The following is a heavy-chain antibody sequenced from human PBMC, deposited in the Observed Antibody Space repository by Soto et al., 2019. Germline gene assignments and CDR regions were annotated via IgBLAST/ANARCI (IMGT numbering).Heavy chain of an antibody. Sequence: QVQLVQSGTEVKKPGASVKVSCKASGYTFTNYDINWVRQATGQGLEWMGWMNPNSGNTGYAQKFQDRVTMTRNTSISTAYMELRGLRSEDTALYYCARSAGVRSVFPAVWGQGTTVTVSS. CDR2: MNPNSGNT. J-gene: IGHJ6*02. CDR3: ARSAGVRSVFPAV. CDR1: GYTFTNYD. D-gene: IGHD2-21*01. V-gene: IGHV1-8*01.